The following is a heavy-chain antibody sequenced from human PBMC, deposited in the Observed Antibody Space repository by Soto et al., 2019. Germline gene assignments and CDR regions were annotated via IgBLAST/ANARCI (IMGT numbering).Heavy chain of an antibody. CDR2: INAGNGNT. D-gene: IGHD7-27*01. CDR1: GYTFTSYA. J-gene: IGHJ3*02. CDR3: ARDLKTHLRPTGEGRDAFDI. V-gene: IGHV1-3*01. Sequence: ASVKVSCKASGYTFTSYAMHWVRQAPGQRLEWMGWINAGNGNTKYSQKFQGRVTITRDTSASTAYMELSSLRSEDTAVYYCARDLKTHLRPTGEGRDAFDIWGQRTMVTVSS.